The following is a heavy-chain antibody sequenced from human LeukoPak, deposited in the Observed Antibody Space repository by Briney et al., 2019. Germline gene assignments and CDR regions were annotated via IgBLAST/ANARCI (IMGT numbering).Heavy chain of an antibody. CDR1: GGSISSGGYS. D-gene: IGHD4-17*01. J-gene: IGHJ3*02. CDR2: IYYSGST. V-gene: IGHV4-30-4*07. CDR3: ARKYGDYVSYAFDI. Sequence: SETLSLTCAVSGGSISSGGYSWGWLRQPPGTGLEWIGYIYYSGSTYYNPSLKSRVTISVDTSKNQFSLKLSSVTAADTAVYYCARKYGDYVSYAFDIWGQGTMVTVSS.